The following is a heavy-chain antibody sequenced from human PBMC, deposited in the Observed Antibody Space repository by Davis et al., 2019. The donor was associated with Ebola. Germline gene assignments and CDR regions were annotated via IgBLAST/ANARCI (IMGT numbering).Heavy chain of an antibody. J-gene: IGHJ3*01. D-gene: IGHD2-21*01. V-gene: IGHV6-1*01. CDR1: GDSVSRYGTA. CDR2: TYYRSQWYF. Sequence: HSQTLSLTCAISGDSVSRYGTAWNWIRQSPSRVLEWLGRTYYRSQWYFNYAVSMDGRITVIPDTSKNHFSLLLTSVTHDDKSLYFCARDPPGEQSYDVWGQGTMVTVSS. CDR3: ARDPPGEQSYDV.